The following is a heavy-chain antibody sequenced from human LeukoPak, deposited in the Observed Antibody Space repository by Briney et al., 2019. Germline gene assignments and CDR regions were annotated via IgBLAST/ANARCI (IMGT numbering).Heavy chain of an antibody. CDR3: ATSRGAVAGTGKYNWFDP. CDR1: GYTLTELS. D-gene: IGHD6-19*01. V-gene: IGHV1-24*01. J-gene: IGHJ5*02. Sequence: ASVKVSCKVSGYTLTELSMHWVRQAPGKGLEWMGGFDPEDGETTSAQKFQGRVTMTEDTSTVTAYMEMSSLRSEDTAVYYCATSRGAVAGTGKYNWFDPWGQGTLVTVSS. CDR2: FDPEDGET.